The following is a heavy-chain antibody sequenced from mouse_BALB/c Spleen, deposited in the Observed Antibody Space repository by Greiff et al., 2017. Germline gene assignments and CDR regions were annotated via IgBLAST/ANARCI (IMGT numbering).Heavy chain of an antibody. J-gene: IGHJ4*01. V-gene: IGHV4-1*02. CDR1: GFDFSRYW. D-gene: IGHD1-1*01. CDR3: ARGGYGYYYAMDY. CDR2: INPDSSTI. Sequence: EVQGVESGGGLVQPGGSLKLSCAASGFDFSRYWMSWVRQAPGKGLEWIGEINPDSSTINYTPSLKDKFIISRDNAKNTLYLQMSKVRSEDTALYYCARGGYGYYYAMDYWGQGTSVTVSS.